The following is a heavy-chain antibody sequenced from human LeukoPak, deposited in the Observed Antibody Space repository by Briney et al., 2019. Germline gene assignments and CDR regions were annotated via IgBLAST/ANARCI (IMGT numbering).Heavy chain of an antibody. Sequence: GASMKVSCKASGYSFTDYYINWVRQAPGQRPKWMGWVAPNDGDTYYALKFEDRVTMTRDTSIKTAFLELRSLTSDDTGVYYCARHRRLNEEDLDFWGQGTLVTVSS. V-gene: IGHV1-2*02. D-gene: IGHD3-3*01. CDR1: GYSFTDYY. J-gene: IGHJ4*02. CDR2: VAPNDGDT. CDR3: ARHRRLNEEDLDF.